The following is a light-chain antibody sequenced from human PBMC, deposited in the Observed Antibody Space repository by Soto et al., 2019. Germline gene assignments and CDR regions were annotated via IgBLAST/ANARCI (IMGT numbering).Light chain of an antibody. J-gene: IGLJ3*02. V-gene: IGLV3-9*01. CDR2: RDS. Sequence: SYELTQPLSVSVALGQTARITCGGNNIGSKNVHWYQQKPGQAPVLVIYRDSNRPSVITERVSGSNSGNKATLTISRAQAGDEADYYFQVWDSSTARVFGGGTKLTVL. CDR1: NIGSKN. CDR3: QVWDSSTARV.